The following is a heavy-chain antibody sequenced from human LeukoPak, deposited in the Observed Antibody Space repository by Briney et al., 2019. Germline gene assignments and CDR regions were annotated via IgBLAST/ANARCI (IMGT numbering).Heavy chain of an antibody. CDR2: ISAYNGNT. J-gene: IGHJ6*03. Sequence: GASVKVSCKASGYTFTSYGISWVRQAPGQGLEWMGWISAYNGNTNYAQKLQGRVTMTTDTSTSTAYMELRSLRSDDTAVYYCARAGSYGSGSYSNYYYYMDVWGKGTTVTVSS. CDR1: GYTFTSYG. V-gene: IGHV1-18*01. CDR3: ARAGSYGSGSYSNYYYYMDV. D-gene: IGHD3-10*01.